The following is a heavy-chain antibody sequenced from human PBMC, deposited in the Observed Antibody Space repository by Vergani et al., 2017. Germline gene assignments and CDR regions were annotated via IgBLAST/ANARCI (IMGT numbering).Heavy chain of an antibody. D-gene: IGHD3-3*01. V-gene: IGHV5-51*01. CDR3: ARFRHRLKDFWSGYNDAFDI. CDR1: GYSFTSYW. J-gene: IGHJ3*02. CDR2: IYPGDSDT. Sequence: EVQLVQSGAEVKKPGESLKISCKGSGYSFTSYWIGWVRQMPGKGLEWMGIIYPGDSDTRYSPSFQGQVTISADKSISTAYLQWSSLKASDTAMYYCARFRHRLKDFWSGYNDAFDIWGQGTMVTVSS.